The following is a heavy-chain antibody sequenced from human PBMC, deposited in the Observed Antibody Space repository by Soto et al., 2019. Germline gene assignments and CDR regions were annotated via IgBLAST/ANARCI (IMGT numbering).Heavy chain of an antibody. V-gene: IGHV4-59*01. CDR2: IYYSGST. J-gene: IGHJ4*02. Sequence: SETLSLTCTVSGGSISSYYWSWIRQPPGKGLEWIGYIYYSGSTNYNPSLKSRVTISVDTSKNQFSLKLSSVTAADTAVYYCARDPGDYAFDYWGQGTLVTVSS. CDR1: GGSISSYY. CDR3: ARDPGDYAFDY. D-gene: IGHD4-17*01.